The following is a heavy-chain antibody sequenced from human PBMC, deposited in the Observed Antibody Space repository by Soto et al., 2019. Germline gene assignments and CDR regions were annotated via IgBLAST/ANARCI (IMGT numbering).Heavy chain of an antibody. D-gene: IGHD3-9*01. V-gene: IGHV1-69*04. CDR3: ARERPSYYDILTGYYDPNYFDY. CDR1: GGTFSSYT. J-gene: IGHJ4*02. Sequence: SVKVSCKASGGTFSSYTISWVRQAPGQGLEWMGRIIPILGIANYAQKFQGRVTITADKSTSTAYMVLSSLRSEDTAVYYCARERPSYYDILTGYYDPNYFDYWGQGTLVTVSS. CDR2: IIPILGIA.